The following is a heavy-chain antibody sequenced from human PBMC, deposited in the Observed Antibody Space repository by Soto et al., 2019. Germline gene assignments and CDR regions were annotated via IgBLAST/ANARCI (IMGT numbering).Heavy chain of an antibody. CDR2: TYFRSKWYN. Sequence: PSQTLSLTCAISGHRVSSNPASWNWIRQSPSRGLEWLGRTYFRSKWYNDYAVSVKSRIIINPDTSNNQFSLQLNSVTPEDTAVYFCAKGDNLGPKTGYAFDPWGQGIMVTVSS. CDR1: GHRVSSNPAS. D-gene: IGHD5-12*01. V-gene: IGHV6-1*01. J-gene: IGHJ5*02. CDR3: AKGDNLGPKTGYAFDP.